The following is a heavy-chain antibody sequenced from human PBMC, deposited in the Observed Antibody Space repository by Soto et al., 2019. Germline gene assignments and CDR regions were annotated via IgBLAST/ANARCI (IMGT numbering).Heavy chain of an antibody. Sequence: QVQLQESGPGLVKPSQTLSLTCTVSGGSISSGGYYWSWIRQHPGKGLEWIGYIYYSGSTYYNPSLRRRVTTSVDTSKNQFSLKLSSVTAADTAVYYCARGLSIAAALYYFDYWGQGTLVTVSS. CDR1: GGSISSGGYY. D-gene: IGHD6-13*01. CDR3: ARGLSIAAALYYFDY. CDR2: IYYSGST. V-gene: IGHV4-31*03. J-gene: IGHJ4*02.